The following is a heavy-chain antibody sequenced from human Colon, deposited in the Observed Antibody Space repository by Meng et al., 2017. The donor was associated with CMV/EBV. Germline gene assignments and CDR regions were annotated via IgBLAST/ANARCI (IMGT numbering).Heavy chain of an antibody. J-gene: IGHJ4*02. V-gene: IGHV4-59*01. Sequence: SETLSLTCTVSGGSISSYYWSWIRQPPGKGLEWIGYIYYSGSTNYNPSLKSRVTISVDTSENQFSLKLTSVTAADAAVYFCAKVGLGASTEIYYFDYWGQGALVTVSS. CDR2: IYYSGST. D-gene: IGHD1-26*01. CDR3: AKVGLGASTEIYYFDY. CDR1: GGSISSYY.